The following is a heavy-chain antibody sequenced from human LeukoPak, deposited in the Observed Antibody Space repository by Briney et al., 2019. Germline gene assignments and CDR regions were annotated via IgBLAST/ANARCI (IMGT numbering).Heavy chain of an antibody. CDR2: ISWNSGSI. D-gene: IGHD5-18*01. Sequence: TGGSLRLSCAASGFTFDDYAMHWVRQAPGKGLEWVSGISWNSGSIGYADSVKGRFTISRDNAKNSLYLQMNSLRAEDTALYYCAKGNGYSYGYCFDYWGQGTLVTVSS. CDR1: GFTFDDYA. J-gene: IGHJ4*02. V-gene: IGHV3-9*01. CDR3: AKGNGYSYGYCFDY.